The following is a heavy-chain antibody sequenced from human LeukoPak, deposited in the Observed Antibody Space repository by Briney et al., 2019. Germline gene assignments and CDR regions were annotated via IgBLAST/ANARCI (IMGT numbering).Heavy chain of an antibody. CDR1: GGSTSSYH. V-gene: IGHV4-59*01. CDR2: IYYNGST. CDR3: AREHYYGSGIDY. Sequence: SETLSLTCTVSGGSTSSYHWNWIRQPPGKGLEWIGYIYYNGSTNYNPSLKSRVTISVDTSKNQFSLKLSSVTAADTAVYYCAREHYYGSGIDYWGQGTLVTVFS. D-gene: IGHD3-10*01. J-gene: IGHJ4*02.